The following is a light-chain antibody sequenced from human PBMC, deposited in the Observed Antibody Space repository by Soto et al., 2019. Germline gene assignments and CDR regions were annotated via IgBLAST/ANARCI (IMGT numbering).Light chain of an antibody. CDR3: SSYSSTSTLV. V-gene: IGLV1-40*01. Sequence: QSVLTQPPSVSGAPGQRVNISCAGSRSNIGAGNDVHWYQHLPGTAPQLMISEVTYRPSGVSNRFSGSKSGNTASLTISGLQTEDEADYYCSSYSSTSTLVFGTGTKVTVL. CDR2: EVT. CDR1: RSNIGAGND. J-gene: IGLJ1*01.